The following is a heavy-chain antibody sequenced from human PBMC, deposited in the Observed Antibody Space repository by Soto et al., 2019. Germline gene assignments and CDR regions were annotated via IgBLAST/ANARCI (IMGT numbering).Heavy chain of an antibody. CDR2: IYHSGST. D-gene: IGHD2-15*01. CDR1: GYSVSSGYY. J-gene: IGHJ5*02. V-gene: IGHV4-38-2*01. Sequence: SETLSLTCAVSGYSVSSGYYWGWIRQPPGKGLEWIGSIYHSGSTYYNPSLKSRVTISVDTSKNQFSLKLSSVTAADTAVYYCASQVIVVVVAPTGPVGFDPWGRGTLVTVSS. CDR3: ASQVIVVVVAPTGPVGFDP.